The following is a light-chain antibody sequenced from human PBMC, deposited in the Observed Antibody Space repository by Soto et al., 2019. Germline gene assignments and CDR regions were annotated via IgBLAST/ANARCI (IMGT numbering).Light chain of an antibody. Sequence: QSVLTQPASVSGSPEQSSTISCTGTSSDVGGYKYVSWYQHHPDKAPQLIIFEVSNRPSGISSRFSGSKSGNTASLTISGRQAEDEADYYCASYTCSSTSVIFGRGTKLTVL. CDR1: SSDVGGYKY. V-gene: IGLV2-14*01. CDR2: EVS. J-gene: IGLJ2*01. CDR3: ASYTCSSTSVI.